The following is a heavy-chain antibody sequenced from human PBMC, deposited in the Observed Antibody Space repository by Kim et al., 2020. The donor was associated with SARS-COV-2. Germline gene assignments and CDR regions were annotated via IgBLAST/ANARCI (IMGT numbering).Heavy chain of an antibody. CDR1: GYTFTSYA. CDR3: ARDLVPTSVGDV. Sequence: ASVKVSCKASGYTFTSYAMHWVRQAPGQRLEWMGWINAGNGNTKYSQKFQGRVTITRDTSASTAYMELSSLRSEDTAVYYCARDLVPTSVGDVWGKGTTVTVSS. V-gene: IGHV1-3*01. D-gene: IGHD6-6*01. CDR2: INAGNGNT. J-gene: IGHJ6*04.